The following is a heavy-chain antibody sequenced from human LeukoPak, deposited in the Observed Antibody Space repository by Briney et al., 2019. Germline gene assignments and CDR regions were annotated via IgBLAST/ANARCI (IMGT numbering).Heavy chain of an antibody. CDR2: INNDGSYT. Sequence: GGSLRLSCAASGFTFSSYWMHWVRQVPGKGLLWVSRINNDGSYTTYADSVKGRFTISRDNAKNTLYLQMSSLRADDTAVYYCVRDMDGAGATIDHWGQGTLVTVSS. J-gene: IGHJ4*02. V-gene: IGHV3-74*03. CDR1: GFTFSSYW. CDR3: VRDMDGAGATIDH. D-gene: IGHD1-26*01.